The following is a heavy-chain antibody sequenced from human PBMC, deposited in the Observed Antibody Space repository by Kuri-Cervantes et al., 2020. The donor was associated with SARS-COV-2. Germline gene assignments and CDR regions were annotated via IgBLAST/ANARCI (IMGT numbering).Heavy chain of an antibody. Sequence: GESLKISCAASGFTFSSCAMRWVRLAPGKGLEWVAFISYDGSNEYYADSVRGRFTISRDNSNNTLYLQVNSLRAEDTALYYCAKDRVGVLDSWGQGTQVTVSS. CDR2: ISYDGSNE. J-gene: IGHJ5*01. CDR3: AKDRVGVLDS. D-gene: IGHD2-21*01. V-gene: IGHV3-30*01. CDR1: GFTFSSCA.